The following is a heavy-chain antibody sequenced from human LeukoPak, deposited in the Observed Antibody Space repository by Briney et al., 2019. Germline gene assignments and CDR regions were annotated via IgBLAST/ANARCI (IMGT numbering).Heavy chain of an antibody. CDR2: ISYDGSNK. V-gene: IGHV3-30*18. CDR1: GFTFSSYG. Sequence: GGSLRLSCAASGFTFSSYGMHWVRQAPGKGLEWVAVISYDGSNKYYADSVKGRFTISRDNSKNTLYLQMNSLRAEDTAVYYCAKGDYYGSGSYYFIGYWAQGTLVTVSS. D-gene: IGHD3-10*01. CDR3: AKGDYYGSGSYYFIGY. J-gene: IGHJ4*02.